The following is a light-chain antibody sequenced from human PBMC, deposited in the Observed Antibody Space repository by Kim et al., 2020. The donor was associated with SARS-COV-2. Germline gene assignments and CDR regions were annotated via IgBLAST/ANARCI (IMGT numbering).Light chain of an antibody. CDR1: QGISTY. V-gene: IGKV1-8*01. CDR2: GAS. Sequence: AIRITQSPSSLSASTGDRVTITCRASQGISTYLAWYQQKPGKAPNLLIYGASTLQSGVPSRFSGSGSGTNFTLSITCLQSEDFATYYCHQYYSYPRTFGQGTKVDIK. CDR3: HQYYSYPRT. J-gene: IGKJ1*01.